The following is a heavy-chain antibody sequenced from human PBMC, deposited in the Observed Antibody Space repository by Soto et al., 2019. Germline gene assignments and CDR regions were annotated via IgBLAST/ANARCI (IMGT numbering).Heavy chain of an antibody. J-gene: IGHJ6*02. Sequence: SVRVSCKGSLYTFTIYEMHWVRQAPGEWLECMGIINPSGGSTSYAQKFQGRVTMTRDTSTSTVYMELSSLRSEDTAVYYCARDSPVGITMIVEDYYYGMDVWGQGTTVTVSS. D-gene: IGHD3-22*01. CDR1: LYTFTIYE. CDR2: INPSGGST. CDR3: ARDSPVGITMIVEDYYYGMDV. V-gene: IGHV1-46*01.